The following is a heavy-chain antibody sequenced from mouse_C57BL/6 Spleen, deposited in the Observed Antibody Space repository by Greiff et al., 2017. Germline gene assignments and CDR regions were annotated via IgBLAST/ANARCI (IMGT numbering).Heavy chain of an antibody. CDR3: TREGGNYFDY. D-gene: IGHD1-1*02. Sequence: VKLVESGAELVRPGASVTLSCKASGYTFTDYEMHWVKQTPVHGLEWIGAIDPETGGTAYNQKFKGKAILTADKSSSTAYMELRSLTSEDSAVYYCTREGGNYFDYWGQGTTLTVSS. CDR1: GYTFTDYE. V-gene: IGHV1-15*01. CDR2: IDPETGGT. J-gene: IGHJ2*01.